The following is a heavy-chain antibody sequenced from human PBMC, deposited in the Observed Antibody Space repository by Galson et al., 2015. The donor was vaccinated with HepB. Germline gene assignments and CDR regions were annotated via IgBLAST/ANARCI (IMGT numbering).Heavy chain of an antibody. CDR2: INPSDGGA. CDR1: GYTFISYY. J-gene: IGHJ4*02. D-gene: IGHD4-17*01. V-gene: IGHV1-46*01. CDR3: ATGTSVTTRSGFDY. Sequence: SVKVSCKASGYTFISYYMHWVRQAPGQGLEWMGIINPSDGGANYAQRFQGRVTMTRETSTSTVYMELSSLRSEDTAVYYCATGTSVTTRSGFDYWGQGTLVTVSS.